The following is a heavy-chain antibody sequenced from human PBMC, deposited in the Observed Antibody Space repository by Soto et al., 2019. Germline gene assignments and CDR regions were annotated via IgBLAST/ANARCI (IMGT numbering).Heavy chain of an antibody. Sequence: ASVKVFCKASGYTFTSYGISWVRQAPGQGLEWMGWISAYNGNTNYAQKLQGRVTMTTDTSTSTAYMELRSLRSDDTAVYYCARDLRVWAVAGHNWFDPWGQGTLVTVSS. CDR1: GYTFTSYG. CDR3: ARDLRVWAVAGHNWFDP. V-gene: IGHV1-18*04. J-gene: IGHJ5*02. D-gene: IGHD6-19*01. CDR2: ISAYNGNT.